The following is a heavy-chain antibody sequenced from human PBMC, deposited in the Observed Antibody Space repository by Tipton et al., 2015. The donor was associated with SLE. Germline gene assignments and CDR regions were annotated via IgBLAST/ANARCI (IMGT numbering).Heavy chain of an antibody. CDR3: ASGTLEWSHEPDY. D-gene: IGHD3-3*01. CDR2: IYYSGST. V-gene: IGHV4-31*03. J-gene: IGHJ4*02. Sequence: TLSLTCSVSGGSISNSDYFWGWIRQHPGKGLEWIGYIYYSGSTYYNPSLKSRVTISVNTSKNQFSLRLSSVTAADTAMFYCASGTLEWSHEPDYWGQGTLVTVSS. CDR1: GGSISNSDYF.